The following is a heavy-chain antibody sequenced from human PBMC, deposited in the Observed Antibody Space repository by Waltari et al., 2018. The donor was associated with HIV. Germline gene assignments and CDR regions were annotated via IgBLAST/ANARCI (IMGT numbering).Heavy chain of an antibody. Sequence: VPLVQSGAEVKKPGSSVKVSCKASGGTFSSYAISWVRQAPGQGLEWMGGIIPITGTTNYAQKFQGRVTIPADESTSTANMELNSLKSEDTAVYYCARLGRSRFLEWIPFDPWGQGTLVTVSS. D-gene: IGHD3-3*01. J-gene: IGHJ5*02. V-gene: IGHV1-69*12. CDR2: IIPITGTT. CDR1: GGTFSSYA. CDR3: ARLGRSRFLEWIPFDP.